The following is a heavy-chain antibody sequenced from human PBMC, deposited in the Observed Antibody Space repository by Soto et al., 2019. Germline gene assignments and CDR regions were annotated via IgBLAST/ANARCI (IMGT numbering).Heavy chain of an antibody. D-gene: IGHD6-13*01. CDR1: GITFSNYA. CDR3: ARERYSSSWSSFDY. Sequence: GGSLRLSCTASGITFSNYAMSWVRQAPRKGLEWVSSISTSGGRPYYADSVKGRFTISRDNSKNTLYLQMNSLRAEDTAVYYCARERYSSSWSSFDYWGQGTLVTVSS. V-gene: IGHV3-23*01. J-gene: IGHJ4*02. CDR2: ISTSGGRP.